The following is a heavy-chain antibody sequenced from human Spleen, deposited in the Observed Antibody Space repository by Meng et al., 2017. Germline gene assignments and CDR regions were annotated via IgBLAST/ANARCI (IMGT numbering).Heavy chain of an antibody. CDR3: TRVKVHCSGGSCYYYYYGMDV. Sequence: GESLKISCAASGFTFSNAWMTWVRQAPGKGLEWIGRMKSNVDGGTVDYAAAVKGRFTISRDDSKSIAYLQMNSLKTEDTALYYCTRVKVHCSGGSCYYYYYGMDVWGQGTTVTVSS. CDR1: GFTFSNAW. CDR2: MKSNVDGGTV. D-gene: IGHD2-15*01. V-gene: IGHV3-15*01. J-gene: IGHJ6*02.